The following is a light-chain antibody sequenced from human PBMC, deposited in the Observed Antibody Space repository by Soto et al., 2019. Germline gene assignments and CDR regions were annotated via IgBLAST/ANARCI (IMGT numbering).Light chain of an antibody. J-gene: IGLJ3*02. V-gene: IGLV2-8*01. CDR2: EVS. Sequence: QSALTQPPSASGSPGRSVTISCSGTRSDVGDYNSVSWYQQHPGKAPKLMIYEVSKRPPGVPDRFSGSKSGNAASLTVSGLQAEDEADYYCCSYVGSNIWVFGGGTKVT. CDR1: RSDVGDYNS. CDR3: CSYVGSNIWV.